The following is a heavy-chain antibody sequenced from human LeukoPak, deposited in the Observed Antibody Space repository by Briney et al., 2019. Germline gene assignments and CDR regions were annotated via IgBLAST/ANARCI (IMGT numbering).Heavy chain of an antibody. V-gene: IGHV3-53*01. CDR3: ARYSGPDYYYYGMDV. CDR2: IYSGGST. CDR1: GFTVSSNY. Sequence: GGSLRLSCAASGFTVSSNYMSWVRQAPGKGLEWVSVIYSGGSTYYADSVKGRFTISRDNSKNTLYLQMNSLRAEDTAACYCARYSGPDYYYYGMDVWGQGTTVTVSS. J-gene: IGHJ6*02. D-gene: IGHD3-10*01.